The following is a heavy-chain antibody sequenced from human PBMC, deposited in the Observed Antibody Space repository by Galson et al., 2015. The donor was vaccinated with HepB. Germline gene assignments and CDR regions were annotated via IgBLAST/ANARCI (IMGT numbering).Heavy chain of an antibody. V-gene: IGHV3-30*02. CDR3: AKGIRGIVGATSPYYYYYYGMDV. CDR1: GFTFSSYG. CDR2: IRYDGSNK. D-gene: IGHD1-26*01. J-gene: IGHJ6*02. Sequence: SLRLSCAASGFTFSSYGMHWVRQAPGKGLEWVAFIRYDGSNKYYADSVKGRFTISRDNSKNTLYLQMNSLRAEDTAVYYCAKGIRGIVGATSPYYYYYYGMDVWGQGTTVTVSS.